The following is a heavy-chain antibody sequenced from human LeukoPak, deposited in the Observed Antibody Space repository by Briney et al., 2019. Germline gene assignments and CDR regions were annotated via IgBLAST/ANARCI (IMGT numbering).Heavy chain of an antibody. V-gene: IGHV3-74*01. J-gene: IGHJ6*02. CDR3: ASPVTTYYYYGMDV. CDR2: INSDGSST. D-gene: IGHD4-17*01. Sequence: GGSLRLSCAASGFTFSSYWLHWVRHAPGKGLVWVSRINSDGSSTSYADSVKGRFTISRDNDKNTLYLQMNSLRAEDTAVYYCASPVTTYYYYGMDVWGQGTTVTVSS. CDR1: GFTFSSYW.